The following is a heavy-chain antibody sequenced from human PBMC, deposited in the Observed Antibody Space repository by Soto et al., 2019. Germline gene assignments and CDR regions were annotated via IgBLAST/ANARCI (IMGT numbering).Heavy chain of an antibody. J-gene: IGHJ4*02. CDR3: ARGSIPSQGVFGY. V-gene: IGHV4-34*01. Sequence: PSETLSLTCAVYGGSFSGNYWIWIRQPPGKGLEWIGEINHSGSSNYNPSLKSRVTISVDTSKNQFSLRLNSVTAADTAVYYCARGSIPSQGVFGYWREGTQVTVSS. D-gene: IGHD2-21*01. CDR2: INHSGSS. CDR1: GGSFSGNY.